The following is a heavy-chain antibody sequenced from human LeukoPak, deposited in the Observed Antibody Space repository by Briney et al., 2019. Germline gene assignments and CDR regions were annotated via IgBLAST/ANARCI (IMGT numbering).Heavy chain of an antibody. CDR2: IRHKAYGVTA. D-gene: IGHD3-10*01. J-gene: IGHJ4*02. CDR1: GFTFGGYS. V-gene: IGHV3-49*04. CDR3: ARVRSDYGLGPYFDY. Sequence: GGSLRLSCTTSGFTFGGYSMSWVRQAPGKGLEWVSVIRHKAYGVTAEYAASVKGRFSFASDDSKSITYLQMNTLKSQDTAVYYCARVRSDYGLGPYFDYWGQGTLVTVSS.